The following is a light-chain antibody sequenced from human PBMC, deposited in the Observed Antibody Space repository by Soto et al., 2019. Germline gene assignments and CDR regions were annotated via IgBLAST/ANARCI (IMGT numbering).Light chain of an antibody. J-gene: IGKJ5*01. CDR2: DAS. CDR1: QDITNY. Sequence: DIQMTQSPSSLSASVGDRVTIICQASQDITNYLNWYQQKPGKAPKLLIYDASNLETGVTSRFSGSGSGTHFSFTISSLQPEDIATYYCQQYDNVPFTFGQGTRLEMK. V-gene: IGKV1-33*01. CDR3: QQYDNVPFT.